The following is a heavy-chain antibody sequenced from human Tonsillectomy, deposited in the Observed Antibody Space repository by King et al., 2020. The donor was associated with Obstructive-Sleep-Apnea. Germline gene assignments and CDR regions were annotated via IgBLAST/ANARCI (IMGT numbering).Heavy chain of an antibody. CDR2: IKSKTDGGTS. Sequence: VQLVESGGGLVKPGGSLRLSWAASGFTFSNAWMSWVRQAPGKGREWVGRIKSKTDGGTSDYAAPGKGRFNISREVSKNTLYLQMNGLKTEDTAVYYCTTVRIDYGDYEDYYYYGMDVWGQGTTVTVSS. CDR1: GFTFSNAW. CDR3: TTVRIDYGDYEDYYYYGMDV. D-gene: IGHD4-17*01. J-gene: IGHJ6*02. V-gene: IGHV3-15*01.